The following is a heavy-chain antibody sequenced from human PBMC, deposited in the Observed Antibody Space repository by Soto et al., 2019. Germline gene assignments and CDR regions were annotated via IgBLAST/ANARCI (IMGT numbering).Heavy chain of an antibody. J-gene: IGHJ4*02. D-gene: IGHD5-12*01. CDR1: GYTFTSYA. V-gene: IGHV1-3*01. CDR3: ARVDGWLRLPEY. Sequence: QVQLVQSGAEVKKPGASVKVSCKASGYTFTSYAMHWVRQAPGQRLEWMGWINAGNGNTKYSQKFQVRVTITRDTSASTAYMELSSLRSEDTAVYYCARVDGWLRLPEYWGQGTLVTVSS. CDR2: INAGNGNT.